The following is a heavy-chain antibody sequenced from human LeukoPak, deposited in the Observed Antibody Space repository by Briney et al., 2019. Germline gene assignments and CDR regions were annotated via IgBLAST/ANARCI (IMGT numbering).Heavy chain of an antibody. CDR3: ATTSPTTRHPSDY. CDR2: IYPGDSDT. V-gene: IGHV5-51*01. D-gene: IGHD1-1*01. J-gene: IGHJ4*02. Sequence: GESLKISCKGSGYSFTSYWIGWVRQMPGKGLEWMGIIYPGDSDTRYSPSFQGQVTISADKSISTAYLQWSSLKASDTAMYYCATTSPTTRHPSDYWGQGTLVTVSS. CDR1: GYSFTSYW.